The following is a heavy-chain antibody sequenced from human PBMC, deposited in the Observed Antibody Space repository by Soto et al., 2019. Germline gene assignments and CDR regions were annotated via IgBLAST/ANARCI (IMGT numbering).Heavy chain of an antibody. Sequence: PSETLSLTCTVSGGSISSGDYYWSWIRQLPGKGLEWIGYIYYSGSTYYNPSLKSRVTISVDTSKNQFSLKLSSVTAADTAVYYCARDRPYYDILTGPSGFDPWGQGTLVTVSS. J-gene: IGHJ5*02. CDR3: ARDRPYYDILTGPSGFDP. CDR2: IYYSGST. D-gene: IGHD3-9*01. CDR1: GGSISSGDYY. V-gene: IGHV4-30-4*01.